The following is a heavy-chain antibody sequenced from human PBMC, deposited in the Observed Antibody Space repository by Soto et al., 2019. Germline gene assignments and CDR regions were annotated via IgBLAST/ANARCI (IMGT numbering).Heavy chain of an antibody. CDR3: ARRGTYYYDSSGYYYMD. CDR1: GGSISSSNW. J-gene: IGHJ4*02. V-gene: IGHV4-4*02. CDR2: IYHSGST. Sequence: QVQLQESGPGLVKPSGTLSLTCAVSGGSISSSNWWSWVRQPPGKGLEWIGEIYHSGSTNYNPSLKRRVTLSVDKSKNQFSLKLSSVTAADTAVYYCARRGTYYYDSSGYYYMDWGQGTLVTVSS. D-gene: IGHD3-22*01.